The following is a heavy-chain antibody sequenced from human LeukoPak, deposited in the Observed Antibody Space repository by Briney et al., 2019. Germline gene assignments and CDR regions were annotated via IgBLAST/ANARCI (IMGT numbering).Heavy chain of an antibody. Sequence: GGSLRLSCAASGFTFSIYAMSWVRQAPGKGLEWVSSISSSSSYIYYADSVKGRFTISRDNAKNSLYLQMNSLRAEDTAVYSCARSGSFDAFDIWGQGTMVTVSS. J-gene: IGHJ3*02. CDR2: ISSSSSYI. V-gene: IGHV3-21*01. CDR1: GFTFSIYA. CDR3: ARSGSFDAFDI. D-gene: IGHD1-26*01.